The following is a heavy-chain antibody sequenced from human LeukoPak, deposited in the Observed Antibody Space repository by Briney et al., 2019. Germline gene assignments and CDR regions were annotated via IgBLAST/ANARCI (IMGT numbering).Heavy chain of an antibody. V-gene: IGHV3-64*01. Sequence: GVCLRLSCAASGFTFSSYAMHWVRQAPGKGLEYVSAISSNGGSTYYANSVKGRFTISRDNSKNTLYLQMGSLRAEDMAVYYCARLQLVRAFDIWGQGTMVTVSS. D-gene: IGHD6-13*01. CDR3: ARLQLVRAFDI. J-gene: IGHJ3*02. CDR2: ISSNGGST. CDR1: GFTFSSYA.